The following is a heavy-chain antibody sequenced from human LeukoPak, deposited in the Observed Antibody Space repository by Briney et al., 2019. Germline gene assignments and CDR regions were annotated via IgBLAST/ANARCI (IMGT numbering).Heavy chain of an antibody. J-gene: IGHJ4*02. CDR1: GFSLSSHG. D-gene: IGHD2-21*01. CDR3: ARDYCGGECYVDY. V-gene: IGHV3-33*01. CDR2: LWYDGRIK. Sequence: GGSLRLSCAASGFSLSSHGMHWVRQAPGKGLEWVAVLWYDGRIKYYAESVKGRFTISGDNFKNTLYLQMNGLRAEDTAVYYCARDYCGGECYVDYWGQGTLVTVSS.